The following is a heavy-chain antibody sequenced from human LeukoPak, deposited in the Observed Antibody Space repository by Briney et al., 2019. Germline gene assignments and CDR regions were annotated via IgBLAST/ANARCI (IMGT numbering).Heavy chain of an antibody. Sequence: PSETLSLTCTVSGGSISSGSYYWSWIRQPAGKGLEWIGRIYTSGSTNYNPSLKSRVTISVDTSKNQFSLKLSSVTAADTAVYYCARDVGSYCSSTSCQDWFGPWGQGTLVTVSS. D-gene: IGHD2-2*01. CDR3: ARDVGSYCSSTSCQDWFGP. CDR1: GGSISSGSYY. J-gene: IGHJ5*02. CDR2: IYTSGST. V-gene: IGHV4-61*02.